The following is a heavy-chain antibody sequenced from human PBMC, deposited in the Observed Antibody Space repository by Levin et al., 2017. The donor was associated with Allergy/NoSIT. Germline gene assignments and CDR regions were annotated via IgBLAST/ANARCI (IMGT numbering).Heavy chain of an antibody. V-gene: IGHV3-30-3*01. Sequence: LSLTCAASGFTLSSHAMHWVRQAPGKGLEWVAVISYDGSNQDYGDSVKGRFTISRDNSKNTLYLQMNSLRPEDTAVYYCARSGDCINFNCYKAFDVWGQGTMVTVSS. CDR2: ISYDGSNQ. D-gene: IGHD2-21*01. J-gene: IGHJ3*01. CDR1: GFTLSSHA. CDR3: ARSGDCINFNCYKAFDV.